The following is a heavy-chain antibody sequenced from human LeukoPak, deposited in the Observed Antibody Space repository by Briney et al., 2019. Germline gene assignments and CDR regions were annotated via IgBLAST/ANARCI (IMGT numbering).Heavy chain of an antibody. CDR3: ARSGYSGRYPAYIDY. V-gene: IGHV3-30-3*01. CDR1: GFTFSSYA. J-gene: IGHJ4*02. Sequence: GGSLRLSCAASGFTFSSYAMHWVRQAPGKGLEWVAVVSYDESNKYYADSVKGRFTISRDNSKNTLYLQMNSLRAEDTTVYYCARSGYSGRYPAYIDYWGQGTVVIVSS. CDR2: VSYDESNK. D-gene: IGHD1-26*01.